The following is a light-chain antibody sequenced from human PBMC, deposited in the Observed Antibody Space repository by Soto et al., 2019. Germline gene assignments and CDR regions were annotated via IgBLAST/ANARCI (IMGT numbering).Light chain of an antibody. V-gene: IGLV2-14*01. Sequence: QSVLTQPASVSGSPGQSITISCTGTSSDVGGYNYVSWYQQHPGKAPKLMIYDVSNRPSGVSNRFSGSKSGNTASLTISGLQAEDEDDYYCSSYTGSSTVFGTGTKVTVL. CDR2: DVS. CDR1: SSDVGGYNY. CDR3: SSYTGSSTV. J-gene: IGLJ1*01.